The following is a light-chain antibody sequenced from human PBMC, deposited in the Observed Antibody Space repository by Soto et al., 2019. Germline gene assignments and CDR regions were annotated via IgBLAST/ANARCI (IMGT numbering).Light chain of an antibody. J-gene: IGLJ1*01. CDR1: SSDVGGYNY. Sequence: QSVLTQPPSASGSPGQSVTISCTGTSSDVGGYNYVSWYQQHPGKAPQLMIYEVNKRPSGVPDRFSGSKSGSTASLTVSGLQAEDEGDYFCSSYAGSSLHYVFGTGTKLTVL. CDR2: EVN. CDR3: SSYAGSSLHYV. V-gene: IGLV2-8*01.